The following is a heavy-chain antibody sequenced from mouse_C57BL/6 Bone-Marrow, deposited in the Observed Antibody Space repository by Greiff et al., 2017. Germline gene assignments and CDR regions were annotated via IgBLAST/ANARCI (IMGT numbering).Heavy chain of an antibody. CDR1: GFTFSDYG. J-gene: IGHJ3*01. Sequence: EVKVVESGGGLVKPGGSLKLSCAASGFTFSDYGMHWVRQAPEKGLEWVAYISSGSSTIYYADTVKGRFTISRDTATNTLFLQMTSLRSEDTAMYYCARSGGYGFAYWGQGTLVTVAA. CDR2: ISSGSSTI. D-gene: IGHD2-2*01. CDR3: ARSGGYGFAY. V-gene: IGHV5-17*01.